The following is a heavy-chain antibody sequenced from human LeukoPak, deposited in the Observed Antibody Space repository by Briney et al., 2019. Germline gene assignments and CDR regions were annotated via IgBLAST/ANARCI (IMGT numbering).Heavy chain of an antibody. CDR1: GGTFSSYA. Sequence: SVKVSCKASGGTFSSYAISWVRQAPGQGLEWMGGIIPIFGTANYAQKFQGRVTITADESTSTAYMELSSLRSEDTAVYYCARVGTQQLVLPYYFDYWGQGTLVTVSS. J-gene: IGHJ4*02. V-gene: IGHV1-69*13. CDR3: ARVGTQQLVLPYYFDY. CDR2: IIPIFGTA. D-gene: IGHD6-13*01.